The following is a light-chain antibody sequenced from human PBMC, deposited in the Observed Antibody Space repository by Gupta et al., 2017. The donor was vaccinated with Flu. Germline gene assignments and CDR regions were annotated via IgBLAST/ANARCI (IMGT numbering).Light chain of an antibody. Sequence: SYELPQPPSVSVSPGQTASITCSGDKLGDKYACWYQQKPGQSPVLVIYQDSKRPSGIPERFSGSKSGNTATLTIRGTPEREEADDYSQARDCSTDGVFGGGTKLTVL. J-gene: IGLJ2*01. CDR2: QDS. CDR1: KLGDKY. V-gene: IGLV3-1*01. CDR3: QARDCSTDGV.